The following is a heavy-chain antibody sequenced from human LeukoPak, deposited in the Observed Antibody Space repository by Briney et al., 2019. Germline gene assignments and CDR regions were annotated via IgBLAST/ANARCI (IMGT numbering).Heavy chain of an antibody. CDR2: IGISSGST. CDR3: ARDYKYAFDN. V-gene: IGHV3-48*01. D-gene: IGHD5-24*01. Sequence: GGSLRLSCAASGFTFSAYSMNWVLQAPGKGLEWISYIGISSGSTKYADSVKGRFTISGDKAKNSLYLQMNSLRVEDTAVYYCARDYKYAFDNWGQGTLVTISS. J-gene: IGHJ4*02. CDR1: GFTFSAYS.